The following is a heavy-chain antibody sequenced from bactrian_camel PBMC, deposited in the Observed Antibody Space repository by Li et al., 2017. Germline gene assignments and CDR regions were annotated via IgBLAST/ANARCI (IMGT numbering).Heavy chain of an antibody. CDR1: GFTFSSYL. CDR3: ARRGGNHFWDY. J-gene: IGHJ4*01. D-gene: IGHD5*01. CDR2: IENYGPNT. V-gene: IGHV3S6*01. Sequence: HVQLVESRGDLVRPGGSLRVSCEATGFTFSSYLMSWVRQAPGKGLEWVSDIENYGPNTYYADSVKGRFTISRDIAKNTVYLQMNSLKSEDTAMYYCARRGGNHFWDYWGQGTQVTVS.